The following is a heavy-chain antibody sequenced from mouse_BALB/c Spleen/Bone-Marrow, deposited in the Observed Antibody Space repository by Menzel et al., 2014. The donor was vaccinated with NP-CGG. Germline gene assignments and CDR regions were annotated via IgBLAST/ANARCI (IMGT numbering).Heavy chain of an antibody. J-gene: IGHJ3*01. D-gene: IGHD1-1*01. V-gene: IGHV1S135*01. CDR2: IDPYNGGT. Sequence: VQLQQSGPELVKSGASVKVSCKASGYAFTSYNMYWVKQSHGKSLEWIGYIDPYNGGTSYNQKFKGKATLTVDKSSSTAYMHLNSLTSEDSAVYYCARDNYYGSSTGFAYWGQGTLVTVSA. CDR3: ARDNYYGSSTGFAY. CDR1: GYAFTSYN.